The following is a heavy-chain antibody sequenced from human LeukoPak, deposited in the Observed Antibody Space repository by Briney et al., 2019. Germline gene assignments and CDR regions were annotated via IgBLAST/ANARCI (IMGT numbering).Heavy chain of an antibody. Sequence: GASVKVSCKASGYTFTGYYMHWVRQAPGQGLEWKGWINPNSGGTNYAQKFQGRVTMTRDTSISTAYMELSRLRSDDTAVYYCASIAAAGTRIYYFDYWGLGTLVTVSS. J-gene: IGHJ4*02. CDR2: INPNSGGT. V-gene: IGHV1-2*02. CDR3: ASIAAAGTRIYYFDY. D-gene: IGHD6-13*01. CDR1: GYTFTGYY.